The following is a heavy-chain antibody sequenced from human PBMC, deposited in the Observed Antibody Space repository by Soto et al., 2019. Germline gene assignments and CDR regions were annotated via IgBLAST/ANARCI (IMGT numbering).Heavy chain of an antibody. CDR2: IWYDGSHI. D-gene: IGHD2-21*02. CDR3: ARGSRLGDSAPTNFEY. V-gene: IGHV3-33*01. J-gene: IGHJ4*02. Sequence: VQLVESGGGVVQPGTSLRVSCLASGFTFSIYGMHWFRQAPGKGLEWVSTIWYDGSHIYYADSVKGRFTMSRDNSKNTLYLLMNSLRDEDTAIYYCARGSRLGDSAPTNFEYWGQGTLVIVSS. CDR1: GFTFSIYG.